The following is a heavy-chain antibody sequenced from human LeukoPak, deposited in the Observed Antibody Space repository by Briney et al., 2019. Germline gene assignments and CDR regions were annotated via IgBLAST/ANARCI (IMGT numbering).Heavy chain of an antibody. D-gene: IGHD3-10*01. CDR2: INSDGSST. J-gene: IGHJ4*02. CDR3: ARGDYFASGSYSDS. Sequence: GGSLRLSCAASGFTFSSYWMHWVRQAPGKGLVWVSRINSDGSSTSYADSVKGRFTISRDNVQNSLYLQMNSLRAEDTAVYYCARGDYFASGSYSDSWGQGILVTVSS. V-gene: IGHV3-74*01. CDR1: GFTFSSYW.